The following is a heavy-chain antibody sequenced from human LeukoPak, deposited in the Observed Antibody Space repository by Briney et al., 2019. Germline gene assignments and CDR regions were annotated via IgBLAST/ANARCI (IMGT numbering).Heavy chain of an antibody. CDR3: ARPPGFSTSFWD. CDR2: IHYSGST. V-gene: IGHV4-39*01. CDR1: GGSISGSSYY. D-gene: IGHD2-2*01. J-gene: IGHJ4*02. Sequence: SETLSLTCTVSGGSISGSSYYWGWIRQPPGKGLEWIGSIHYSGSTYYKPSLKSRVTISVDTSKNQFSLKRSSVTAADTAVYYCARPPGFSTSFWDWGQGTLVTVSS.